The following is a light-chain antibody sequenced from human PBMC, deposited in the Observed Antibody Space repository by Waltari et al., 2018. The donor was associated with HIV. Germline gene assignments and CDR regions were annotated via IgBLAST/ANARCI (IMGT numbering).Light chain of an antibody. V-gene: IGLV3-21*04. CDR3: QVWDSDSDHPWV. CDR2: YDS. Sequence: SYVLTQPPSVSVAPGMTARITCGGDNLGRKSVHWFQQKPDQAPVLVIYYDSDRPSGIPERFSGSNSGNTATLTISRVEAGDEADYSCQVWDSDSDHPWVFGGGTKLTVL. CDR1: NLGRKS. J-gene: IGLJ2*01.